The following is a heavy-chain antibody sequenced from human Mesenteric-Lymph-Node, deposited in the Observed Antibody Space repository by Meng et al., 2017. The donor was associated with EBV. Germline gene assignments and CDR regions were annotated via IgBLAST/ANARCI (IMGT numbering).Heavy chain of an antibody. CDR2: INPRSGAT. V-gene: IGHV1-2*06. Sequence: QVELVQSGGEVKKPGASVKVSCKASAYSYSGYYLHWVRQAPGQGLEWMGRINPRSGATSYAEKFQGRLAMTGDTSVSTAYMELASLRSDDTAVYSCSHTDYFDNTGHHWGQGTLVTVSS. J-gene: IGHJ4*02. D-gene: IGHD3-22*01. CDR3: SHTDYFDNTGHH. CDR1: AYSYSGYY.